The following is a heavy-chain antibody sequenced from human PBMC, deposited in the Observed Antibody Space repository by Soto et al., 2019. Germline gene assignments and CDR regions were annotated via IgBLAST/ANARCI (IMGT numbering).Heavy chain of an antibody. CDR3: ANEYSSGGSDY. V-gene: IGHV4-39*02. CDR2: IYYSGSN. D-gene: IGHD6-19*01. J-gene: IGHJ4*02. Sequence: QLQVQASGPGLVQPSDTLSLTFTVSCSYIRSSSYYLGCIRQPPGKGLEWIGSIYYSGSNYYNPTRKSRVTICVDTSKKHVSLKLSSVTAADTAVYYCANEYSSGGSDYWGQGTLVTVSS. CDR1: CSYIRSSSYY.